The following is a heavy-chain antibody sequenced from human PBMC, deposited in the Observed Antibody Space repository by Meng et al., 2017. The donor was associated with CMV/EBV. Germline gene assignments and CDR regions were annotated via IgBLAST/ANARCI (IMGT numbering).Heavy chain of an antibody. Sequence: GESLKISCAASGFTFSSYGMHWVRQAPGKGLEWVAFIRYDGSNKYYADSVKGRFTISRDNSKNTLYLQMNSLRAEDTAVYYCARIDVDTAMVPYYYGMDVWGQGTRVTVSS. V-gene: IGHV3-30*02. D-gene: IGHD5-18*01. CDR3: ARIDVDTAMVPYYYGMDV. CDR2: IRYDGSNK. CDR1: GFTFSSYG. J-gene: IGHJ6*02.